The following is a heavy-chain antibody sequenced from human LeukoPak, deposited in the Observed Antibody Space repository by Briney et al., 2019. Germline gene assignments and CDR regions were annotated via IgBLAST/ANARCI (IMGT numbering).Heavy chain of an antibody. Sequence: RAGGSLRLSCAASGFTFSSYSMNWVRQAPGKGLEWVSSISSSSSYIYYADSVKGRFTISRDNSKNTLYLQMNSLRAEDTAVYYCARDLGGHMRGIAFDIWGQGTMVTVSS. CDR3: ARDLGGHMRGIAFDI. D-gene: IGHD5-18*01. J-gene: IGHJ3*02. CDR1: GFTFSSYS. CDR2: ISSSSSYI. V-gene: IGHV3-21*04.